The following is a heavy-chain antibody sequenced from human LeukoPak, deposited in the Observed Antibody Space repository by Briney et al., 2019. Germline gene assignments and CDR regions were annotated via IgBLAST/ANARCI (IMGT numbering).Heavy chain of an antibody. J-gene: IGHJ6*03. CDR1: GFTFSSYS. V-gene: IGHV3-21*01. Sequence: GGSLRLPCAASGFTFSSYSMNWVRQAPGKGLEWVSSISSSSSYIYYADSVKGRFTISRDNAKNSLYLQMNSLRAEDTAVYYCARSPNDILTGFHYYYYMDVWGKGTTVTVSS. D-gene: IGHD3-9*01. CDR2: ISSSSSYI. CDR3: ARSPNDILTGFHYYYYMDV.